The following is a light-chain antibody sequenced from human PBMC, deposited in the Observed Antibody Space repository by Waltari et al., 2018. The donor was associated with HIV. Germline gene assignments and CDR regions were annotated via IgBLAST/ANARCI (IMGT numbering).Light chain of an antibody. Sequence: QSALTQPASVSGSPGQSVTISCAGSTSDVGAYNYVPWFQQHPGKAPKLMIFEVSGRPSGVSDRFSGSKSGNTASLTISGLRPEDEADYYYTSYTSRNTYVFGSGTKISVL. CDR3: TSYTSRNTYV. V-gene: IGLV2-14*01. CDR2: EVS. CDR1: TSDVGAYNY. J-gene: IGLJ1*01.